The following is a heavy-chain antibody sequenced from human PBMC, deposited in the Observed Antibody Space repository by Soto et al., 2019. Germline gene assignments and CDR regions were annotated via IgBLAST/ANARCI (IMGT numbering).Heavy chain of an antibody. CDR3: ARIGWGGDS. D-gene: IGHD7-27*01. Sequence: SEILSLTCSVSGGSVRTGSYHWSWIRQPPGKGLEWIGFIPNNGSPDYNPSLKSRVVVSIDRSKNQFSLKVNSVTAADTAVYFCARIGWGGDSWGQGTLVTVS. J-gene: IGHJ4*02. CDR2: IPNNGSP. V-gene: IGHV4-61*01. CDR1: GGSVRTGSYH.